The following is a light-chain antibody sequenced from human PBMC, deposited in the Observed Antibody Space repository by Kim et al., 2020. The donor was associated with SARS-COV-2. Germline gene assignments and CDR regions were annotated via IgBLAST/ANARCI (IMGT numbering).Light chain of an antibody. Sequence: QCITVTSTETSSGVRGYNYVTGYQQHPGKAPKLMIYDISKRPSGVSNRFSGSKSGTSASLTISGLQAEDEADYYCSSYADSNSWVFGGGTQLTVL. J-gene: IGLJ3*02. V-gene: IGLV2-14*03. CDR1: SSGVRGYNY. CDR3: SSYADSNSWV. CDR2: DIS.